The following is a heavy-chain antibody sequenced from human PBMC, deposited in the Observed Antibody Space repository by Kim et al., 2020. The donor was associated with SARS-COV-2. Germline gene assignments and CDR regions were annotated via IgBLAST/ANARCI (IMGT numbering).Heavy chain of an antibody. D-gene: IGHD3-10*01. CDR3: AKGVSLLWFGEFLGDGMDV. CDR2: IWYDGSNK. CDR1: GFTFSSYG. V-gene: IGHV3-33*06. Sequence: GGSLRLSCAASGFTFSSYGMHWVRQAPGKGLEWVAVIWYDGSNKYYADSVKGRFTISRDNSKNTLYLQMNSLRAEDTAVYYCAKGVSLLWFGEFLGDGMDVWGQGTTVTVSS. J-gene: IGHJ6*02.